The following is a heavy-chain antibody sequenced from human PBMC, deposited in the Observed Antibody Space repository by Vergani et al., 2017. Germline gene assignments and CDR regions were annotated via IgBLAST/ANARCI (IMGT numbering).Heavy chain of an antibody. CDR3: ARDLGYSYGRHYYYDMDV. CDR1: GYTFTSYA. Sequence: QVQLVQSGAEVKKPGASVKVSCKASGYTFTSYAMNWVRQAPGQRLEWMGWINAGNGNTKYSQKFQGRVTITRDTSASTAYMELSSLGSEDTAVYYCARDLGYSYGRHYYYDMDVWGKGTTVTVSS. J-gene: IGHJ6*03. V-gene: IGHV1-3*01. D-gene: IGHD5-18*01. CDR2: INAGNGNT.